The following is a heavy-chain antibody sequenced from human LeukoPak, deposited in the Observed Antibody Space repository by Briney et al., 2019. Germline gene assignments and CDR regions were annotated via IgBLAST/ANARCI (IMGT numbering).Heavy chain of an antibody. D-gene: IGHD1-1*01. J-gene: IGHJ4*02. CDR1: GFTFSDYY. CDR2: ISGSSGYT. CDR3: ARGTGTTAYFDY. Sequence: GGCLRLSCEASGFTFSDYYMSWVRQAPGKGLEWVSYISGSSGYTKYADSVKGRFTISRDNAKNSLYLQVNSLRAEDTAVYYCARGTGTTAYFDYWGQGTPVTVSS. V-gene: IGHV3-11*06.